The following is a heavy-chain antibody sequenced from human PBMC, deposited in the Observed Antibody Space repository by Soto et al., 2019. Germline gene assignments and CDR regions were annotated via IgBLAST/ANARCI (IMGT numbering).Heavy chain of an antibody. J-gene: IGHJ4*02. CDR3: ARTIDFKYYFDY. V-gene: IGHV3-33*01. CDR1: GFTFSSYG. Sequence: GGSLRLSCAASGFTFSSYGMHWVRRAPGKGLEWVAVIWYDGSNKYYADSVKGRFTISRDNSKNTLYLQMNSLRAEDTAVYYCARTIDFKYYFDYWGQGTLVTVSS. D-gene: IGHD3-3*01. CDR2: IWYDGSNK.